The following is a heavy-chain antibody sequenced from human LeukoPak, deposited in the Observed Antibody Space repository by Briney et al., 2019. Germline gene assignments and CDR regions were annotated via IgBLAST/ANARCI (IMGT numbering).Heavy chain of an antibody. CDR1: GFTFSNYG. CDR3: ATGTGDDDAFDI. V-gene: IGHV3-30*02. D-gene: IGHD7-27*01. J-gene: IGHJ3*02. CDR2: IRYDGSNE. Sequence: PGGSLRLPCAASGFTFSNYGMHWVRQAPGKGLEWVASIRYDGSNEYYADSVKGRFTISRDNSKNTLYLQMNSLRAEDTAVYYCATGTGDDDAFDIWGQGTMVTVSS.